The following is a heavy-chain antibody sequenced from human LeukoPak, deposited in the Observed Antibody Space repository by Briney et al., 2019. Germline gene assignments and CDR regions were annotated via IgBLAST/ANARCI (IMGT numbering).Heavy chain of an antibody. CDR1: GGSISSGGYY. Sequence: SETLSLTCTVSGGSISSGGYYWSWIRQHPGKGLEWLGYFYYSGSTYYNPSLKSRVTISVDTSKNQFSLKLSSVTAADTAVYYCARDRWSSGWSHNWFDPWGQGTLVTVSS. V-gene: IGHV4-31*03. D-gene: IGHD6-19*01. CDR3: ARDRWSSGWSHNWFDP. CDR2: FYYSGST. J-gene: IGHJ5*02.